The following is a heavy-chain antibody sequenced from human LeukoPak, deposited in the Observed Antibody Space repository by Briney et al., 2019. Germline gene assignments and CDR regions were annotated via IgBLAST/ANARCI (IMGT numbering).Heavy chain of an antibody. CDR2: IYPGDSDT. V-gene: IGHV5-51*01. Sequence: GESLKISCKGSGYNFTNYWIGWVRQMPGEDLEWMGIIYPGDSDTRYSPSFQGQVTISADKSASTAYLQWSSLKASDTALYYCARRKYSSSWYNAFDIWGQGTMVTVSS. D-gene: IGHD6-13*01. J-gene: IGHJ3*02. CDR1: GYNFTNYW. CDR3: ARRKYSSSWYNAFDI.